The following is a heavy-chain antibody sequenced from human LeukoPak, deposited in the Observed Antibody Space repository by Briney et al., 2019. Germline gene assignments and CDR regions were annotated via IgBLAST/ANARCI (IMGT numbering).Heavy chain of an antibody. V-gene: IGHV4-59*01. CDR1: GGSISSYY. Sequence: PSETLSLTCTVSGGSISSYYWSWIRHPPGKGLEWIGYIYYSGSTNYNPSLKSRVTISVDTSKNQFSLKLSSVTAADTAVYYCARGEVVMHDAFDIWGQGTMVTVSS. CDR2: IYYSGST. D-gene: IGHD3-22*01. CDR3: ARGEVVMHDAFDI. J-gene: IGHJ3*02.